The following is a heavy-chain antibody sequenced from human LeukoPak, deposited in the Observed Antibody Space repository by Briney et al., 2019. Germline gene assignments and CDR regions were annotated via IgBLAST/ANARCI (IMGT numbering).Heavy chain of an antibody. CDR1: GGSISSNKW. J-gene: IGHJ4*02. D-gene: IGHD6-6*01. CDR2: IYHSGST. CDR3: ARDGAGGSSMFYFDY. Sequence: SETLSLTCGVSGGSISSNKWWSWVRQPPGKGLEWIGEIYHSGSTNYNPSLKSRVTISVDKSKNQFSLKLSSVTAADTAVYYCARDGAGGSSMFYFDYWGQGTLVTVSS. V-gene: IGHV4-4*02.